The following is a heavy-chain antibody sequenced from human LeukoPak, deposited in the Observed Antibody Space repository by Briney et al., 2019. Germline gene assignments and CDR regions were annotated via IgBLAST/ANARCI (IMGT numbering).Heavy chain of an antibody. CDR2: IYYSGST. CDR1: GGSISSYY. CDR3: ARRGLSGYYYYYMDV. D-gene: IGHD3-10*01. J-gene: IGHJ6*03. Sequence: PSQTLSLTCTVSGGSISSYYWSWIRQPPGKGLEWIGYIYYSGSTNYNPSLKSRVTISVDTSKNQLSLKLSSVTAADTAVYYCARRGLSGYYYYYMDVWGKGTTVTISS. V-gene: IGHV4-59*01.